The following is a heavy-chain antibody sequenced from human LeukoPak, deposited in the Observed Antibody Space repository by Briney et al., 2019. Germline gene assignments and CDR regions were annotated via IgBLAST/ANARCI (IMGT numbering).Heavy chain of an antibody. CDR3: AKRLSRGYYGKLIFDY. Sequence: PGGSLRLSCAPSGFTFSDFAMSWVRQSPGKGLEWVSSITTSGESTYYADSVKGRFAISRDNSGSTLYLQMNSLRIEDSAVYYCAKRLSRGYYGKLIFDYGGQGALVTVSS. J-gene: IGHJ4*02. D-gene: IGHD2-15*01. CDR2: ITTSGEST. V-gene: IGHV3-23*01. CDR1: GFTFSDFA.